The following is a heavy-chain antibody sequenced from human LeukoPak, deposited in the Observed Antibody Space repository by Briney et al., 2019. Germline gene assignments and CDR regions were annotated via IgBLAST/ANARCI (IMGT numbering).Heavy chain of an antibody. CDR3: AKDFHSRRYFDY. Sequence: GGSLRLSCAASGFTVSSNYMSWVRQAPGKGLEWVSVIYSGGSTYYADSVKGRFTISRDNSKNTLYLQMNSLRAEDTAVYYCAKDFHSRRYFDYWGQGTLVTVSS. J-gene: IGHJ4*02. CDR1: GFTVSSNY. D-gene: IGHD4-11*01. CDR2: IYSGGST. V-gene: IGHV3-53*01.